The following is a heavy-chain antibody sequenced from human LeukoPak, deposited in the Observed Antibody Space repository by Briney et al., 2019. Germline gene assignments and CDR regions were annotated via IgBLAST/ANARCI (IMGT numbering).Heavy chain of an antibody. J-gene: IGHJ6*02. CDR3: ARVRTTGTTYYYYGMDV. CDR2: MNPNSGNT. D-gene: IGHD1-1*01. CDR1: GYTFTSYD. V-gene: IGHV1-8*01. Sequence: GASVKVSCKASGYTFTSYDINWVRQATGQGLEWMGWMNPNSGNTGYAQKFQGRVTMTRNTSISTAYMELSSLRSDDTAVYYCARVRTTGTTYYYYGMDVWGQGTTVTVSS.